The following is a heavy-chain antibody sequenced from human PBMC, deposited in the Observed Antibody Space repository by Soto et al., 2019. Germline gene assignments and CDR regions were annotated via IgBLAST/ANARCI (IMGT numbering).Heavy chain of an antibody. CDR1: GGSISSSSYY. CDR3: ARVYGSGSYSDY. Sequence: QLQLQESGPGLVKPSETLSLTCTVSGGSISSSSYYWGWIRQPPGKGLEWIGSIYYSGSTYSNPSLKIRVTISVDTSKNQFALKLSSVTAADTAVYYCARVYGSGSYSDYWGQGTLVTVSS. V-gene: IGHV4-39*01. CDR2: IYYSGST. J-gene: IGHJ4*02. D-gene: IGHD3-10*01.